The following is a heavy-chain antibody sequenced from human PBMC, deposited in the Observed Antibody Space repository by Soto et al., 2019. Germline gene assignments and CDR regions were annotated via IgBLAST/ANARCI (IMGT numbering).Heavy chain of an antibody. CDR1: GYAFTDYY. D-gene: IGHD3-22*01. CDR2: INPNGGGT. V-gene: IGHV1-2*04. CDR3: ARAYSSSDDFDY. Sequence: QVQLVQSGAEVKKPGASVKVSCKASGYAFTDYYMHWVRQATGQGLEWMGWINPNGGGTNYAQKCQGWVTMTRDTSISTAYMVLNSDDTAVYYCARAYSSSDDFDYWGQGTLVTVSS. J-gene: IGHJ4*02.